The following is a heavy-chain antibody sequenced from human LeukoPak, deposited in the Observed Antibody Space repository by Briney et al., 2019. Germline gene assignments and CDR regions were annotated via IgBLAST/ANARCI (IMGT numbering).Heavy chain of an antibody. CDR3: TLLRITMVRGVDDY. V-gene: IGHV3-49*04. D-gene: IGHD3-10*01. CDR2: VRSKAYGGTT. CDR1: GFTFGDYA. Sequence: GRTLRLSCTASGFTFGDYAMSWVRQAPGKGLEWVGFVRSKAYGGTTEYAASVKGRFTISRDDSKSIAYLQMNSLKTEDTAVYYCTLLRITMVRGVDDYWGQGTLVTVSS. J-gene: IGHJ4*02.